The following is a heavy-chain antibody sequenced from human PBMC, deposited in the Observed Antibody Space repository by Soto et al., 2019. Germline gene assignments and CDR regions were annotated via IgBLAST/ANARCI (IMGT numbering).Heavy chain of an antibody. CDR1: GGSISSSNW. D-gene: IGHD3-22*01. CDR3: ARESYYYDSSGYYYVDY. J-gene: IGHJ4*02. V-gene: IGHV4-4*02. Sequence: QVQLQESGPGLVKPSGTLSLTCAVSGGSISSSNWWSWVRQPPGKGLEWIGEIYHSGSTNYNPSLKSRVTISVDKSKNQFSLKLSSVTAADTAVYYCARESYYYDSSGYYYVDYWGQGTLVTVSS. CDR2: IYHSGST.